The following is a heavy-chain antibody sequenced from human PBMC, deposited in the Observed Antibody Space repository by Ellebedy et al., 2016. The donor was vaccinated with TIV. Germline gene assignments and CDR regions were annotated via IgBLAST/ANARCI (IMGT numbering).Heavy chain of an antibody. CDR3: ARTDPWQPIDD. D-gene: IGHD2-21*02. CDR2: IYYSGST. Sequence: MPSETLSLTCTVSGGSISSSVYYWGWIRQPPGKGLEWIGSIYYSGSTHYNPSLRSQITISLDTAKNQFSLRLDSVTAADTAVYYCARTDPWQPIDDWGQGTLITVSS. J-gene: IGHJ4*02. CDR1: GGSISSSVYY. V-gene: IGHV4-39*01.